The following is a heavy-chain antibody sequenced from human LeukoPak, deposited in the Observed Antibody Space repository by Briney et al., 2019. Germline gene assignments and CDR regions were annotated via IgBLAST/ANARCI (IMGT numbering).Heavy chain of an antibody. CDR2: ISGSGGST. J-gene: IGHJ4*02. CDR3: ATEREHYDILTGCNDY. Sequence: GGSLRLSCAASGFTFSSYGMSWVRQAPGKGLEWVSAISGSGGSTYYADSVKGRFTISRDNSKNTLYLQMNSLRAEDTAVYYCATEREHYDILTGCNDYWGQGTLVTVSS. D-gene: IGHD3-9*01. V-gene: IGHV3-23*01. CDR1: GFTFSSYG.